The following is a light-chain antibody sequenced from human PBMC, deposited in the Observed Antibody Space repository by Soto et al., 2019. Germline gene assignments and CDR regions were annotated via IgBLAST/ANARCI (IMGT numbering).Light chain of an antibody. CDR3: QQYYRTPFT. Sequence: DIVMTQSPESLPVSLGERAIINCKSSQSVLYTSNNQNYLAWYQQKPGQPPKLLFYWASTRESGVPARFSGSGSGTDFTLTISSLGAEDVAVYYCQQYYRTPFTFGPGTKVDIK. CDR1: QSVLYTSNNQNY. J-gene: IGKJ3*01. V-gene: IGKV4-1*01. CDR2: WAS.